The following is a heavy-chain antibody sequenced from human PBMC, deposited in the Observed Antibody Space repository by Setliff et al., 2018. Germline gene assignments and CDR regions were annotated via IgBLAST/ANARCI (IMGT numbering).Heavy chain of an antibody. D-gene: IGHD3-16*02. CDR1: GFLFSSYG. CDR2: IQHDGNIK. V-gene: IGHV3-30*02. CDR3: AKVIGGYPPKPSDY. Sequence: GASLKISCAASGFLFSSYGMHWVRQAPGKGLEWVAFIQHDGNIKHYADSVKGRCTISRDNSKNTLYLEMSSLRPEDKAVYYCAKVIGGYPPKPSDYWGQGTLVTVSS. J-gene: IGHJ4*02.